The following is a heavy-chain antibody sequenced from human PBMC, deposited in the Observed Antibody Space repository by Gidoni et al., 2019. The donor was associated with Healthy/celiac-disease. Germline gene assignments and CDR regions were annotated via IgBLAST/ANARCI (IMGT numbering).Heavy chain of an antibody. D-gene: IGHD5-12*01. V-gene: IGHV1-2*02. Sequence: QVQLVQSGAAVTKPGASVKVSCKASGYTFTGYYMPWVRLAPGQGLEWMGWINPNSGGTNYAQKFQGRGTMTRDTSISTAYMELSRLRSDDTAVYYCANERGSGNVDIVATHLTRNTNWFDPWGQGTLVTVSS. CDR2: INPNSGGT. CDR3: ANERGSGNVDIVATHLTRNTNWFDP. CDR1: GYTFTGYY. J-gene: IGHJ5*02.